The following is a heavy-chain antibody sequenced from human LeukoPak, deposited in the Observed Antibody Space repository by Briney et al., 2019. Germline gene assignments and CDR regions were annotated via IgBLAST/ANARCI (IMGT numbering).Heavy chain of an antibody. CDR2: ISWNSGSI. V-gene: IGHV3-9*01. Sequence: GRSLRLSCAASGFTFDGYAMHWVRQAPGKGLEWVSGISWNSGSIGYADSVKGRFTISRDNPKNSLYLQLNSLRAEDSAVYFCARHFAPYSQALDYWGQGALVTVSS. CDR3: ARHFAPYSQALDY. D-gene: IGHD5-18*01. J-gene: IGHJ4*02. CDR1: GFTFDGYA.